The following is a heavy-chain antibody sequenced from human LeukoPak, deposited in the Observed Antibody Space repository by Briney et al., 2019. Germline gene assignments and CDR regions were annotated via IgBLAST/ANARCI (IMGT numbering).Heavy chain of an antibody. CDR1: GFTFSSYA. CDR3: ARDVYSSGWYAPDN. Sequence: PGGSLRLSCAASGFTFSSYAMSWVRQAPGKGLEWVSAISGSGDNTYYADSVKGRFTISRDNSKNTLYLQMNSLRAEDTAVYYCARDVYSSGWYAPDNWGQGTLVTVSS. CDR2: ISGSGDNT. D-gene: IGHD6-19*01. J-gene: IGHJ4*02. V-gene: IGHV3-23*01.